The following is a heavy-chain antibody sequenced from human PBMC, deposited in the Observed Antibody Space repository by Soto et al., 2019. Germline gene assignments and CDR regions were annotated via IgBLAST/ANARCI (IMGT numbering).Heavy chain of an antibody. J-gene: IGHJ6*02. V-gene: IGHV4-4*07. CDR2: IYTSGST. CDR3: ARGRGYYDSSWVYYYGMDV. D-gene: IGHD3-22*01. CDR1: GGSISSYY. Sequence: KASETLSLTXTVSGGSISSYYWSWIRQPAGKGLEWIGRIYTSGSTNYNPSLKSRVTMSVDTSKNQFSLKLSSVTAADTAVYYCARGRGYYDSSWVYYYGMDVWGQGTTVTVSS.